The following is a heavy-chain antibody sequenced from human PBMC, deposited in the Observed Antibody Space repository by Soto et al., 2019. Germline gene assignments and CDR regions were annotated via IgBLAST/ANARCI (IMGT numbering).Heavy chain of an antibody. V-gene: IGHV3-23*01. D-gene: IGHD3-10*01. Sequence: GGSLRLSCAASGFTFSSYAMSWVRQAPGKGLEWVSAISGSGGSTYYADSVKGRFTISRDNSKNTLYLQMNSLRAEDTAVYYFAKARFTMVRGVIWYYYGMDVWGQGTTVTVSS. CDR3: AKARFTMVRGVIWYYYGMDV. J-gene: IGHJ6*02. CDR1: GFTFSSYA. CDR2: ISGSGGST.